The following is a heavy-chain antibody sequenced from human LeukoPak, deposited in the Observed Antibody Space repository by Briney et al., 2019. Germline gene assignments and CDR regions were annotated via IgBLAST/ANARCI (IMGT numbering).Heavy chain of an antibody. V-gene: IGHV3-9*03. CDR2: ISWNSGSI. Sequence: PGGSLRLSCAASGFTFDDYAMHWVRQAPGKGLEWVSGISWNSGSIGYADSVKGRFTISRDNAKNSLYLQMNSLRAEDMAVYYCARGPPNRITTVGRALDIWGQGTMVTVSS. D-gene: IGHD6-13*01. J-gene: IGHJ3*02. CDR1: GFTFDDYA. CDR3: ARGPPNRITTVGRALDI.